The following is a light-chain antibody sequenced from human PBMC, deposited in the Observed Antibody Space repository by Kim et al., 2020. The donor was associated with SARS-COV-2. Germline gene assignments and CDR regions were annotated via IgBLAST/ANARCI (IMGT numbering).Light chain of an antibody. V-gene: IGLV2-23*02. J-gene: IGLJ3*02. CDR3: CSYAGSRV. CDR2: EVS. CDR1: SSDVGSYNL. Sequence: QSASVSGSPGQSITISCTGTSSDVGSYNLVSWYQQHPGKAPILMIYEVSKRPSGVSNRFSGSKSGNTASLTISGLQAEDEADYYCCSYAGSRVFGGGTQLTVL.